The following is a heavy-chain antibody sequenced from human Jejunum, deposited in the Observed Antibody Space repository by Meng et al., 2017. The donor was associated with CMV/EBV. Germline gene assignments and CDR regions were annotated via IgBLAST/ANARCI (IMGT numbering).Heavy chain of an antibody. V-gene: IGHV4-4*03. D-gene: IGHD6-19*01. CDR1: GRSISSSHG. J-gene: IGHJ4*02. CDR2: IYQSGST. Sequence: QEAAPGLLQPPGTLSPPGAVSGRSISSSHGCSWVRQPPGKGLEWIGEIYQSGSTNYNPSLKSRFTISVDKSKTQFSLKLSSVTAADTAVYYCASFPPPGKQWLVTDYWGQGTLVTVSS. CDR3: ASFPPPGKQWLVTDY.